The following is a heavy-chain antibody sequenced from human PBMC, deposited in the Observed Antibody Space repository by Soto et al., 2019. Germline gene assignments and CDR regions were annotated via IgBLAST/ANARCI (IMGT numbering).Heavy chain of an antibody. V-gene: IGHV3-30*18. Sequence: HPGGSLRLSCAASGFTFSSYGMHWVRQAPGKGLEWVAVISYDGSNKYYADSVKGRFTISRDNSKNTLYLQMNSLRAEDTAVYYCAKDGPPYYDFWSGISDPWGQGTLVTVSS. CDR3: AKDGPPYYDFWSGISDP. CDR1: GFTFSSYG. J-gene: IGHJ5*02. D-gene: IGHD3-3*01. CDR2: ISYDGSNK.